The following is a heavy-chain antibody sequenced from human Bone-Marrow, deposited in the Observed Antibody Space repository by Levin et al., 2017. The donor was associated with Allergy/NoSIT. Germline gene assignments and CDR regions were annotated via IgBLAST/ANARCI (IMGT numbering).Heavy chain of an antibody. V-gene: IGHV3-74*01. CDR1: GFTFSSYW. CDR2: SNSDGSRT. D-gene: IGHD3-3*01. J-gene: IGHJ4*02. Sequence: GGSLRLSCVASGFTFSSYWMHWVRHAPGKGLAWVARSNSDGSRTSYADSVKGRFTISRDNAKSTLHLQLNGLRDEDTAVYYCAREYYGFWAGYYLDSWGQGALVTVSS. CDR3: AREYYGFWAGYYLDS.